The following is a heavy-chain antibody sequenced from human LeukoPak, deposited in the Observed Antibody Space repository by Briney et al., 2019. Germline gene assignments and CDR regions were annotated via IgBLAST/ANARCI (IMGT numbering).Heavy chain of an antibody. V-gene: IGHV3-13*01. Sequence: PGESLRLSCAASGFTFSNFDMHWVRHATGKGLEWLSTIGIAGDTYYPASVKGRFTISRDTVKKSLYLQMSSLRAGDTAVYYCAAYGRSGDYWGQGTLVTVSS. D-gene: IGHD3-10*01. CDR3: AAYGRSGDY. CDR1: GFTFSNFD. CDR2: IGIAGDT. J-gene: IGHJ4*02.